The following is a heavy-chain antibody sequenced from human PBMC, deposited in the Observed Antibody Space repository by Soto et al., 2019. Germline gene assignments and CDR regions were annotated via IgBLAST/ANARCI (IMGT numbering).Heavy chain of an antibody. D-gene: IGHD3-16*01. J-gene: IGHJ4*02. CDR1: GWAFSSYA. CDR3: ASDDYDYIWGSPTFDY. V-gene: IGHV1-69*04. CDR2: IIPILGIA. Sequence: ASVKGSCKAAGWAFSSYAIRWVRQAPGQGLEWMGRIIPILGIANYAQKFQDRVTITEDKSTSTAYMELSSLRSEDTAVYYCASDDYDYIWGSPTFDYWGQGTLVTVSS.